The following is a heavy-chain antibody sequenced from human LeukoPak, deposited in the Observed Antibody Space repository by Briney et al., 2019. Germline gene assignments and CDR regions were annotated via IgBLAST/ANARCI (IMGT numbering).Heavy chain of an antibody. D-gene: IGHD7-27*01. Sequence: SETLSLTCTVSGGSISSSSYYWSWIRQPPGKGLEWIGEINRSGSTNYNPSLKSRVTISVDTSKNQFSLKLSSVTAADTAVYYCARGKLGMPGAFDIWGQGTMVTVSS. CDR1: GGSISSSSYY. CDR3: ARGKLGMPGAFDI. J-gene: IGHJ3*02. CDR2: INRSGST. V-gene: IGHV4-39*07.